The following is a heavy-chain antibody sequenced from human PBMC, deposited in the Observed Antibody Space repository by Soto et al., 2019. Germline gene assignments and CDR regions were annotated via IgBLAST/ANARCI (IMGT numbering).Heavy chain of an antibody. CDR2: IYYSGTT. CDR3: AREAFYYDNRAYRKPTFFDY. D-gene: IGHD3-22*01. CDR1: GGSISSGGYY. V-gene: IGHV4-31*03. J-gene: IGHJ4*02. Sequence: QVQLQESGPGLVMPSQTLSLTCTVSGGSISSGGYYWSWLRQHPGKGLEWLRYIYYSGTTYYNPSLKSRETMSVYTSQNLISLNLSSVTAADTAVYYCAREAFYYDNRAYRKPTFFDYWGQGTLVTVSS.